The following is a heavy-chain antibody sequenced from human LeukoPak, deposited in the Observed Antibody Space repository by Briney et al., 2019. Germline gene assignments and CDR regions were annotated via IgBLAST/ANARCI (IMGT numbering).Heavy chain of an antibody. Sequence: GGSLRLSCAASGFTFSSYAISWVRQAPGKGLEWVSAISGSGGSTYYADSVKGRFTISRDNSKNTLYLQMNSLRAEDTAVYYCAKDRARVGATFFDYWGQGTLVTVSS. J-gene: IGHJ4*02. CDR1: GFTFSSYA. CDR2: ISGSGGST. V-gene: IGHV3-23*01. CDR3: AKDRARVGATFFDY. D-gene: IGHD1-26*01.